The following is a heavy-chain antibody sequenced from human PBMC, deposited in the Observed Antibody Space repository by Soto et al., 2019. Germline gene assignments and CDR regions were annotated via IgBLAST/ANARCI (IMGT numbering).Heavy chain of an antibody. CDR2: INPNSGGT. CDR3: ARDSSPLAARPLYYYYYGMDV. V-gene: IGHV1-2*04. Sequence: ASVKVSCKASGYTFTGYYMHWVRQAPGQGLEWMGWINPNSGGTNYAQKFQGWVTMTRDTSISTAYMELSRLRSDDTAVYYCARDSSPLAARPLYYYYYGMDVWGQGTTVTVS. D-gene: IGHD6-6*01. CDR1: GYTFTGYY. J-gene: IGHJ6*02.